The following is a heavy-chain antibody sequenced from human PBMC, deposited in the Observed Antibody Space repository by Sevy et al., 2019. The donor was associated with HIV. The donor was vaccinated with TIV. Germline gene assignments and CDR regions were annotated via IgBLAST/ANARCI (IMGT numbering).Heavy chain of an antibody. D-gene: IGHD2-21*02. J-gene: IGHJ4*02. Sequence: GGSLRLSCAASGLTFSNYDMHWVRQAPGKGLEWVAVISHDGNYKNYADSVKVRFNISRDDFKNTLYLQMGSLRPEDTSVYFCAGLVSCGGDCYYLDEWGQGALVTVSS. CDR2: ISHDGNYK. CDR3: AGLVSCGGDCYYLDE. CDR1: GLTFSNYD. V-gene: IGHV3-30-3*01.